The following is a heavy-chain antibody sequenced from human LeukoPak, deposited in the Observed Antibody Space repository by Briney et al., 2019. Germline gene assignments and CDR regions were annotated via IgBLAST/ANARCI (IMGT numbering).Heavy chain of an antibody. V-gene: IGHV4-59*01. D-gene: IGHD6-6*01. CDR1: GGSISSYY. Sequence: SETLSLTCTVSGGSISSYYWSWIRQPPGKGLEWIGYIYYSGSTNYNPSLKSRVTISVDTSKNQFSLRLSSVTAADTAVYYCARESSSSSRWFDPWGQGTLVTVSS. CDR2: IYYSGST. CDR3: ARESSSSSRWFDP. J-gene: IGHJ5*02.